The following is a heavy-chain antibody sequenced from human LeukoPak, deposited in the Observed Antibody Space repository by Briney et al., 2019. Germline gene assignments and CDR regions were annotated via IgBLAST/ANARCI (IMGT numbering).Heavy chain of an antibody. J-gene: IGHJ4*02. D-gene: IGHD5-12*01. Sequence: SETLSLTCTVSGGSIGSYYWSWIRQPPGKGLEWIGYIYYSGSTNYNPSLKSRVTISVDTSKNQFSLKLNSVTAADTAVYYCARVSGYDWESFYDYWGQGTLVTVSS. CDR1: GGSIGSYY. V-gene: IGHV4-59*01. CDR3: ARVSGYDWESFYDY. CDR2: IYYSGST.